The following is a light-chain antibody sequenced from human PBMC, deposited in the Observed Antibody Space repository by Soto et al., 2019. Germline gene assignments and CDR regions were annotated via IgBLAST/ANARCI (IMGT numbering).Light chain of an antibody. CDR3: LQRSIWPRT. V-gene: IGKV3-11*01. J-gene: IGKJ1*01. CDR1: QSISSY. CDR2: DAS. Sequence: TQSPSTLSASVGDRVTITCRASQSISSYLAWYQQKPGQAPRLLIYDASNRATGIPARFSGSGSGTDFTLTISSLEPEDFAVYYCLQRSIWPRTFGQGTKVEIK.